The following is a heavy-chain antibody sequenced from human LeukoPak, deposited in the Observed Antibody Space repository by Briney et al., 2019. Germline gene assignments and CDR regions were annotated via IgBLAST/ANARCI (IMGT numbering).Heavy chain of an antibody. Sequence: GGSLRLSCAASGFTFSSYGMHWVRQAPGKGLEWVAIIWYDGNKYHADSVKGRFTISRDNSKNTLYLQINSLRAEDTAMYYCAKEISLNDAFDIWGQGTMVTVSS. CDR1: GFTFSSYG. J-gene: IGHJ3*02. V-gene: IGHV3-33*06. CDR3: AKEISLNDAFDI. D-gene: IGHD2-15*01. CDR2: IWYDGNK.